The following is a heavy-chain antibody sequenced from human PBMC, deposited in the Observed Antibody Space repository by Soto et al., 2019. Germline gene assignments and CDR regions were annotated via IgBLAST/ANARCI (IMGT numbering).Heavy chain of an antibody. CDR1: GFTFSSYG. D-gene: IGHD1-26*01. CDR2: IWYDGSNK. Sequence: GGSLRLSCAASGFTFSSYGMHWVRQAPGNGLEWVAVIWYDGSNKYYADSVKGRFTISRDNSKNTLYLQMNSLRAEDTAVYYCARDRRERFYYFDYWGQGTLVTVSS. J-gene: IGHJ4*02. CDR3: ARDRRERFYYFDY. V-gene: IGHV3-33*01.